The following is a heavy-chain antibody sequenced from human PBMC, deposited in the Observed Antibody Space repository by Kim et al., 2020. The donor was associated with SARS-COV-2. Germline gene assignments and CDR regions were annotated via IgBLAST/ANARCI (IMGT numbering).Heavy chain of an antibody. D-gene: IGHD5-18*01. CDR1: GGSISSYY. V-gene: IGHV4-4*07. CDR2: IYTSGST. CDR3: AREIYSYGYSVVDY. Sequence: SETLSLTCTVSGGSISSYYWSWIRQPAGKGLEWIGRIYTSGSTNYNPSLKSRVTMSVDTSKNQFSLKLSSVTAADTAVYYCAREIYSYGYSVVDYWGQGTLVTVSS. J-gene: IGHJ4*02.